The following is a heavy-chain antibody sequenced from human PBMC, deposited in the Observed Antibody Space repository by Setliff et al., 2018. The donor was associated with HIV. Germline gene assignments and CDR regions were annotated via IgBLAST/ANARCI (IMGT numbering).Heavy chain of an antibody. CDR1: GGSITRTPYY. CDR3: SNWNTTVDADS. CDR2: IHHSGTA. J-gene: IGHJ4*02. Sequence: KPSETLSLTCTVSGGSITRTPYYWGWIRQPPGKGLEWIGSIHHSGTAYDNPSLKSRVTISVDPSKNQFSLNLNSVTAADTAVYYCSNWNTTVDADSWGQGTLVTVSS. D-gene: IGHD1-1*01. V-gene: IGHV4-39*01.